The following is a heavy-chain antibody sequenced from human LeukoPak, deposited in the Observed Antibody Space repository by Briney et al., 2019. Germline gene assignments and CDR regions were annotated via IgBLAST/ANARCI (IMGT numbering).Heavy chain of an antibody. CDR1: GFTFSSYS. Sequence: GGSLRLSRAASGFTFSSYSMNWVRQAPGKGLEWVSSISSSSSYIYYADSVKGRFTISRDNAKNSLYLQMNSLRAEDTAVYYCARESNSSSWYFLGYYYYGMDVWGQGTTVTVSS. CDR3: ARESNSSSWYFLGYYYYGMDV. V-gene: IGHV3-21*01. D-gene: IGHD6-13*01. J-gene: IGHJ6*02. CDR2: ISSSSSYI.